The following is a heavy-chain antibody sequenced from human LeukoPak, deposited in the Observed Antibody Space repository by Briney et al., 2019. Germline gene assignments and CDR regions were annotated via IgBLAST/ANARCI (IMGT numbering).Heavy chain of an antibody. CDR2: VYYSGSA. CDR3: ARHEKLGQFDY. J-gene: IGHJ4*02. CDR1: SGSISSYY. Sequence: SETLSLTCTVASGSISSYYWSWIRQPPGKGLEWIGYVYYSGSANYNPSLKSRVTISVDTSKNQFSLKLSSVTAADTAVYYCARHEKLGQFDYWGQGTLVTVSS. V-gene: IGHV4-59*08. D-gene: IGHD3-10*01.